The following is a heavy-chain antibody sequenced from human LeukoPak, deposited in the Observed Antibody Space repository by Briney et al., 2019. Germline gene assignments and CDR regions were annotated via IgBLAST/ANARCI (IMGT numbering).Heavy chain of an antibody. CDR2: ISAYNGNT. CDR1: GYTFTSYG. J-gene: IGHJ6*02. Sequence: ASVKVSCKASGYTFTSYGISWVRQAPGQGLEWKGWISAYNGNTNYAQKLQGRVTMTTDTSTSTAYMELRSLRSDDTAVYYCARATDSGYDYYYYGMDVWGQGTTVTVSS. V-gene: IGHV1-18*01. CDR3: ARATDSGYDYYYYGMDV. D-gene: IGHD5-12*01.